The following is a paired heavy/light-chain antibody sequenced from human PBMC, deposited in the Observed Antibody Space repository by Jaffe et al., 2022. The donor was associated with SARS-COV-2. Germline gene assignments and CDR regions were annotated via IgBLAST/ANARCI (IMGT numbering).Light chain of an antibody. Sequence: QSALTQPASVSGSPGQSITISCTGTSSDVGAYNYVTWYQQHPGKAPKLMIYEVSYRPSGVSNRFSGSKSGNTASLTISGLQAEDEADYYCCSHTSSSTRFYVFGTGTKVTVL. J-gene: IGLJ1*01. CDR3: CSHTSSSTRFYV. CDR1: SSDVGAYNY. V-gene: IGLV2-14*01. CDR2: EVS.
Heavy chain of an antibody. Sequence: EVQLVESGGGLVQPGGSLRLSCTASGFTFSSYEFNWVRQAPGKGLQWVSYISSSGGTIYYADSVRGRFTVSRDDAKNSLYLQMNSLRAEDTAVYYCARETLGCGGDCYDYWGQGTLVTVSS. J-gene: IGHJ4*02. D-gene: IGHD2-21*01. CDR1: GFTFSSYE. V-gene: IGHV3-48*03. CDR3: ARETLGCGGDCYDY. CDR2: ISSSGGTI.